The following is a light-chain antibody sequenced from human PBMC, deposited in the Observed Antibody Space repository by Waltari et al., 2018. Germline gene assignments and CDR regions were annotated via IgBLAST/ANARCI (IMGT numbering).Light chain of an antibody. Sequence: QSALTQPPSASGSPGQSVTISCTATRRDIGSYNYFSWYQQHPGKAPKFIMFEVTKRPSGVPDRFSGSKSGITASLTISGLQPEDEADYYCSSYAGSNYLVFGGGTKLTVL. CDR2: EVT. V-gene: IGLV2-8*01. CDR1: RRDIGSYNY. CDR3: SSYAGSNYLV. J-gene: IGLJ2*01.